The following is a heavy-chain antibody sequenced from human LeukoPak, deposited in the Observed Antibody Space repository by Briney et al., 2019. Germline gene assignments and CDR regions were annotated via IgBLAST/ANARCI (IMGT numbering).Heavy chain of an antibody. V-gene: IGHV3-74*01. CDR1: GFTFSSYW. Sequence: GGSLRLSCAASGFTFSSYWMQWVRQAPGKGLVWVSRIDGDGSSTNYADSVKGRFTISRDDSQNTVYLQMDSLRAEDTAVYYCTTRLQHHFDYWGQGTQVTVSS. J-gene: IGHJ4*02. CDR2: IDGDGSST. D-gene: IGHD1-1*01. CDR3: TTRLQHHFDY.